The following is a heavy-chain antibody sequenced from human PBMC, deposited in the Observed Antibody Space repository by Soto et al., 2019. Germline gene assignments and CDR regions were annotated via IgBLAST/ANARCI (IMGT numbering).Heavy chain of an antibody. Sequence: SETLSLTCSVSGGSINYNSYYWGWIRQPPGKGLEWVGGIFYTGTTYYSPSLKDRVTISVDTSKNSFSLNLTSVTAADTAVYFCARLVVVAPVANAWGQGTLVTSPQ. CDR1: GGSINYNSYY. CDR2: IFYTGTT. CDR3: ARLVVVAPVANA. J-gene: IGHJ5*02. V-gene: IGHV4-39*02. D-gene: IGHD2-2*01.